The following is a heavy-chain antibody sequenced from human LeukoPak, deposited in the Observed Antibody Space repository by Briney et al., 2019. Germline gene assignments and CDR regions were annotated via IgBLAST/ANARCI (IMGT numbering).Heavy chain of an antibody. V-gene: IGHV3-23*01. CDR3: AKVMKGSERLTMVRGVIIKTAGLYYMDV. CDR1: GFTLSSYA. D-gene: IGHD3-10*01. Sequence: GGSLRLSCAASGFTLSSYAMSWVRQAPGKGLEWVSSISASGGSTNYADSVKSRFTISRDNSKNAVYLQMNSLRAEDTAVYYCAKVMKGSERLTMVRGVIIKTAGLYYMDVWGKGTTVTVSS. CDR2: ISASGGST. J-gene: IGHJ6*03.